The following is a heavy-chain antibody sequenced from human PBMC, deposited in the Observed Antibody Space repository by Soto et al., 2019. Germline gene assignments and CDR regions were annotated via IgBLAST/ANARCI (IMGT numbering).Heavy chain of an antibody. J-gene: IGHJ4*02. CDR2: ISGSGVST. Sequence: GALRLSCAASGFTFSSYARTWVRQAQGKGLEWVSSISGSGVSTYYADSVKGRFTISRDNSKNTLYLQMNSLRAEDTAVYYCAKSPGNILIAQIDYWGQGALVTVSS. D-gene: IGHD2-15*01. CDR1: GFTFSSYA. V-gene: IGHV3-23*01. CDR3: AKSPGNILIAQIDY.